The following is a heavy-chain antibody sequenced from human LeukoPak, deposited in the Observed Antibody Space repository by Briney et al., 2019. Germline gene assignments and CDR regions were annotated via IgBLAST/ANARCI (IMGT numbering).Heavy chain of an antibody. CDR1: GGSISSYY. CDR2: IYYSGST. D-gene: IGHD1-14*01. CDR3: TRRTGSVRFDY. V-gene: IGHV4-59*01. Sequence: PSETLSLTCTVSGGSISSYYWSWIRQPPGKGLEWIGYIYYSGSTNYNPSLKSRVTISVDTSKNQFSLKLSSVTAADTAVYYCTRRTGSVRFDYWGQGTLVTVSS. J-gene: IGHJ4*02.